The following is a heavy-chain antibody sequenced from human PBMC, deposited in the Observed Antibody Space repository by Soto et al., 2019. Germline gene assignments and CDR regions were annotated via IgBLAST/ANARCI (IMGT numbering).Heavy chain of an antibody. Sequence: QVQLQESGPGLVKPSETLSLTCTVSGGSISSYYWSWIRQPPGKGLEWIGYIYYSGSTNYNPSLKSRVTISVDTSKNQFSLKLSSVTAADTAVYYCARVPPLYSSSSGDPDAFDIWGQGTMVTVSS. CDR1: GGSISSYY. J-gene: IGHJ3*02. V-gene: IGHV4-59*01. CDR2: IYYSGST. D-gene: IGHD6-6*01. CDR3: ARVPPLYSSSSGDPDAFDI.